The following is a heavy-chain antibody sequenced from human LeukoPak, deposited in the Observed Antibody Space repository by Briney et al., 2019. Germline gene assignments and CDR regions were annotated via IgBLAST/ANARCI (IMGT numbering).Heavy chain of an antibody. CDR2: IYTSGST. V-gene: IGHV4-61*02. CDR1: GGSISSGSYY. J-gene: IGHJ5*02. CDR3: ARAPFADLRRDWFDP. Sequence: PSETLSLTCTVSGGSISSGSYYWSWIRQPAGKGLEWIGRIYTSGSTNYNPSLKSRVTISVDTSKNQFSLKLSSVTAADTAVYYCARAPFADLRRDWFDPWGQGTLVTVSS.